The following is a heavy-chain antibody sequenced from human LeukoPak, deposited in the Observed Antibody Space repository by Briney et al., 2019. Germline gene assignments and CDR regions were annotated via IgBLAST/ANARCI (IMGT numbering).Heavy chain of an antibody. CDR3: ASFISTGYSSGWYPEYFQH. V-gene: IGHV4-59*01. D-gene: IGHD6-19*01. Sequence: PSETLSLTCTVSGGSISSYYWSWIRQPPGKGLEWIGYIYYSGGTNYNPSLKSRVTISVDTSKNQFSLKLSSVTAADTAVYYCASFISTGYSSGWYPEYFQHWGQGTLVTVSS. J-gene: IGHJ1*01. CDR1: GGSISSYY. CDR2: IYYSGGT.